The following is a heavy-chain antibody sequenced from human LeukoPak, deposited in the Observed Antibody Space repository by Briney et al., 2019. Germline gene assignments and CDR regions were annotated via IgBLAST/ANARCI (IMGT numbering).Heavy chain of an antibody. CDR3: AKYMRFGELPLFDR. CDR1: GFILSSYA. D-gene: IGHD3-10*01. Sequence: GGSLRLSCAVSGFILSSYAMSWVRQAPGKGLEWVSATSGSGGSTYYADSVKGRFTISRDNSKNTLYLQMNSLRAEDTAVYYCAKYMRFGELPLFDRWGQGTLVTVSS. J-gene: IGHJ5*02. CDR2: TSGSGGST. V-gene: IGHV3-23*01.